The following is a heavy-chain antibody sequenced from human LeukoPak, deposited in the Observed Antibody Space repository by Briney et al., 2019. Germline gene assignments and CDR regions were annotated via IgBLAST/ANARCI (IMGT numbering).Heavy chain of an antibody. CDR3: ARVSMGATTDY. V-gene: IGHV3-7*01. D-gene: IGHD1-26*01. CDR1: GFTFSGYW. Sequence: GGSLRLSCAASGFTFSGYWMSWVRQAPGKGLEWVANIKQDGSEKYYVDSVKGRFTISRDNAKNSLYPQMNSLRAEDTAVYYCARVSMGATTDYWGQGTLVTVSS. J-gene: IGHJ4*02. CDR2: IKQDGSEK.